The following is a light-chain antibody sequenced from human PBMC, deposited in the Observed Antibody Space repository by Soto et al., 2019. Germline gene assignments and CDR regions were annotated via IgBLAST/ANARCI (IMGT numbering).Light chain of an antibody. CDR1: QSVSSSY. CDR2: GAS. J-gene: IGKJ1*01. Sequence: ESVLTQAPVTLSFSPGERTTLSCRASQSVSSSYLAWYQQKPGQAPRLLIYGASSRATGIPDRFSGSGSGTDFTLTISRLETEDFAVYYCQQYGSSPTFGQGTKVDIK. CDR3: QQYGSSPT. V-gene: IGKV3-20*01.